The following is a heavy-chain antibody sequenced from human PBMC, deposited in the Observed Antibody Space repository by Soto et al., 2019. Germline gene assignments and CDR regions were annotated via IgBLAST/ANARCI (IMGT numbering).Heavy chain of an antibody. CDR1: GYTFTGYF. CDR2: INPNIGGT. V-gene: IGHV1-2*02. D-gene: IGHD3-3*01. CDR3: FIRNGASFDF. Sequence: ASVKVSCKASGYTFTGYFMHWARQAPGQGLEWMGWINPNIGGTNYAPNFQGRVTMTTDTSINTAYMELSSLKSDDTALYYCFIRNGASFDFWGQGTLVTVSS. J-gene: IGHJ4*02.